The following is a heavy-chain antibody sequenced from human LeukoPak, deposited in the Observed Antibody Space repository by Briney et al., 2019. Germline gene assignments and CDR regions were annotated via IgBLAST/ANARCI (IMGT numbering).Heavy chain of an antibody. Sequence: PGGSLRLSCAASGLTFSNYWMTWVRRAPGKGLEWVANIKEDGSAKSYVDSVKGRFTISRDNAKNSLYLQMDNLRVEDTAVYYCARDYDYFSGHNLDAFDIWGQGTTVTVSS. V-gene: IGHV3-7*01. CDR1: GLTFSNYW. CDR2: IKEDGSAK. CDR3: ARDYDYFSGHNLDAFDI. D-gene: IGHD2-15*01. J-gene: IGHJ3*02.